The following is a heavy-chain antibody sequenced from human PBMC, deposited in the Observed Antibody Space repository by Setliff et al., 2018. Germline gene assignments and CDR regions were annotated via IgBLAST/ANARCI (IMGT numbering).Heavy chain of an antibody. J-gene: IGHJ4*02. D-gene: IGHD1-26*01. CDR1: GDSLSSYW. CDR3: ARSLVGATYSVYFDY. CDR2: IYPGDSDT. Sequence: GESLKISCKVSGDSLSSYWIAWVRQMPGKGLEWMGIIYPGDSDTKYSPSFQGQVTISADKSISTAYLQLSSLKASDTAIYYCARSLVGATYSVYFDYWGQGALVTVSS. V-gene: IGHV5-51*01.